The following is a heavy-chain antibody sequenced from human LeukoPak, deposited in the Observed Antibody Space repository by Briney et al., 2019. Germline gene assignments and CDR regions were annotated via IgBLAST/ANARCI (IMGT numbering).Heavy chain of an antibody. Sequence: SQTLSLTCAISGDSVSSNSAAWNWIRQSPSRGLEWLGRTYYRSKWYNDYAVSVKSRITINPDTSKNQFSLQLNSVTPEDTAVYYCAREFYYVWGSYRPHPNWFDPWSQGTLVTVSS. CDR1: GDSVSSNSAA. CDR3: AREFYYVWGSYRPHPNWFDP. J-gene: IGHJ5*02. V-gene: IGHV6-1*01. D-gene: IGHD3-16*02. CDR2: TYYRSKWYN.